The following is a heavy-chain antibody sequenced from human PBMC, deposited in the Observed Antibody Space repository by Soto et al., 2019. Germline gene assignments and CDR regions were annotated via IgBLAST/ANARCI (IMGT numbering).Heavy chain of an antibody. Sequence: GGSLRLSCAASGFTFSSYAMSWVRQAPGKGLEWVSAISGSGGSTYYADSVKGRFTISRDNSKNTLYLQMNSLRAEDTAVYYCAKDQFIYDILTGYYGPIDYWGQGTLVTAPQ. CDR1: GFTFSSYA. V-gene: IGHV3-23*01. CDR2: ISGSGGST. CDR3: AKDQFIYDILTGYYGPIDY. D-gene: IGHD3-9*01. J-gene: IGHJ4*02.